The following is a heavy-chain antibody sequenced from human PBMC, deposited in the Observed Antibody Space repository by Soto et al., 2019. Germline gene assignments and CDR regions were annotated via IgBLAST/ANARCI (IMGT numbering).Heavy chain of an antibody. Sequence: GGSLRLCCAASGFIFSSYTMHWVRQAPGKGLEWVGVITYDGSNQYYADSVKGRFTISRDNSRNMLFLQMNSLGPDDTAVYYCARAPSGSYPEFDYWGQGTLVTVSS. CDR3: ARAPSGSYPEFDY. CDR1: GFIFSSYT. V-gene: IGHV3-30-3*01. D-gene: IGHD1-26*01. J-gene: IGHJ4*02. CDR2: ITYDGSNQ.